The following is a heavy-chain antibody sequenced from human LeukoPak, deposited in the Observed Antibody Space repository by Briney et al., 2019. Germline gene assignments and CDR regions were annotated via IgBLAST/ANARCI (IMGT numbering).Heavy chain of an antibody. J-gene: IGHJ4*02. CDR3: ARGPAGDN. CDR1: GLTVSSNH. Sequence: PGGSLRLSCAASGLTVSSNHMSWVRQAPGKGLEWASVIYSGGSTTSADSVKGRLANSRDTLKNPLYLQMNTLRAEDSAVYYCARGPAGDNWGQGTLVTVSS. CDR2: IYSGGST. V-gene: IGHV3-53*01.